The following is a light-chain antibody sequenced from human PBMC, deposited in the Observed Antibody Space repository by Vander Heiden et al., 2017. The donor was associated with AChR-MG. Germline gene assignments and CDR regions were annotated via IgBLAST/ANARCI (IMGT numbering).Light chain of an antibody. J-gene: IGKJ1*01. CDR2: AAS. CDR3: QQLYSYPQT. CDR1: QGMSNY. V-gene: IGKV1-9*01. Sequence: DIQSSQSPSLLSSLVGDTVTITSRASQGMSNYLAWYQQKARKAPKLLNYAASALQSGVPSRISSSGSGTEFTLTINSLQPEDFATYYCQQLYSYPQTFGQGTKVEIK.